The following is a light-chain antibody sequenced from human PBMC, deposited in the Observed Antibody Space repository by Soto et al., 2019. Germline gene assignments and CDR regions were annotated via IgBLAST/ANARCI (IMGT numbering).Light chain of an antibody. CDR3: QQYNNSPYT. CDR2: GAS. Sequence: EIVMTQSPATLSVSPGERAALSCRASQSVSSNFAWYQQKPGQAPRLLIYGASTRATGIPARFSGSGSGTEFTLTISSLQSEDFAVYYCQQYNNSPYTFGQVTKLELK. CDR1: QSVSSN. V-gene: IGKV3-15*01. J-gene: IGKJ2*01.